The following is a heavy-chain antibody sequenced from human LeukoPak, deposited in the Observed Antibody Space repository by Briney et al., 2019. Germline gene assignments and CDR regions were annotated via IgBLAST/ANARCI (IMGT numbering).Heavy chain of an antibody. J-gene: IGHJ4*02. V-gene: IGHV3-48*04. CDR3: ASGYYFDY. Sequence: GGSLRLSCAASGFAFSSSGMNWGRQAPGKGLEWVSYIGPTGTIYYADSVKGRFTITRDNAKNSLYLQMNSLRAEDTAVYYCASGYYFDYWGQGTLVTVSS. CDR2: IGPTGTI. D-gene: IGHD3-10*01. CDR1: GFAFSSSG.